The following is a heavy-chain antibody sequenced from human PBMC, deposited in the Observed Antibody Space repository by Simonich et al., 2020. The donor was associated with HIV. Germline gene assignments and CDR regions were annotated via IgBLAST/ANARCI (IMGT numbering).Heavy chain of an antibody. CDR3: ARGGGDGYNY. D-gene: IGHD3-16*01. CDR2: INHSGNT. V-gene: IGHV4-34*01. CDR1: GGSFRGYY. Sequence: QVQLQQWGAGLLKPSETLSFTCAVYGGSFRGYYWGRVRQPPGKGLGWIREINHSGNTNYNPSLKSRVTVSVDTSKNQFSLKLSAVTAADTAVYYGARGGGDGYNYWGQGILVTVSS. J-gene: IGHJ4*02.